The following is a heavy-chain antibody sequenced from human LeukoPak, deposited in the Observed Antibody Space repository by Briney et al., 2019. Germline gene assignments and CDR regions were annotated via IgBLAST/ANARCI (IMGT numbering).Heavy chain of an antibody. CDR2: INAGNGNT. D-gene: IGHD4-17*01. V-gene: IGHV1-3*01. J-gene: IGHJ4*02. CDR1: GYTFTSYA. Sequence: ASVKVSCKDSGYTFTSYAMHWVRQAPGQRLEWMGWINAGNGNTKYSQKFQGRVTITRDTSASTAYMELSSLRSEDTAVYYCARSTTVTNVFDYWGQGTLVTVSS. CDR3: ARSTTVTNVFDY.